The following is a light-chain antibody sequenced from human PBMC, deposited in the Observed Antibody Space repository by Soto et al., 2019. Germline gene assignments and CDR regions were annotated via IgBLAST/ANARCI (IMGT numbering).Light chain of an antibody. Sequence: SSELTQPPSVSVALGQTARVTCGGDNIGRKTVHWYQQMPGQAPVMVVYNDDVRPSGIPDRFSGSNSGNTATLTINRVAAGDEADYFCQVWHYDTDHGVFGGGTKLTVL. CDR3: QVWHYDTDHGV. J-gene: IGLJ3*02. V-gene: IGLV3-21*02. CDR1: NIGRKT. CDR2: NDD.